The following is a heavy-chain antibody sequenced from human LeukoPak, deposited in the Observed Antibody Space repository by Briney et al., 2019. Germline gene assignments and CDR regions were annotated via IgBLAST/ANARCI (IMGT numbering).Heavy chain of an antibody. CDR2: ISASSSAT. Sequence: GGSLRLSCVASQFSLGAFAMNWVRQAPGKGLEWISYISASSSATYYAESVKGRFTISRDNAKNSLYLQMSGLRDEDTAVYYCASGSYGQFDYWGQGTLVTVSS. CDR3: ASGSYGQFDY. V-gene: IGHV3-48*02. J-gene: IGHJ4*02. CDR1: QFSLGAFA. D-gene: IGHD3-16*01.